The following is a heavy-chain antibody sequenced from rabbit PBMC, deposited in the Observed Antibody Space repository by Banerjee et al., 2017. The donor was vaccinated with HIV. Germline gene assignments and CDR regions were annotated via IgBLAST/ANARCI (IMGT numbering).Heavy chain of an antibody. CDR3: VRGDDSSGWGHNF. D-gene: IGHD4-1*01. J-gene: IGHJ4*01. CDR2: IDNGNGNT. Sequence: EESGGGLVKPEGSLTLTCKASGFDFSSNAMCWVRQAPGKGPEWIACIDNGNGNTFYASWVNGRFTISRSTSLNTVTLQMTSLTAADTATYFCVRGDDSSGWGHNFWGPGTLVTVS. V-gene: IGHV1S47*01. CDR1: GFDFSSNA.